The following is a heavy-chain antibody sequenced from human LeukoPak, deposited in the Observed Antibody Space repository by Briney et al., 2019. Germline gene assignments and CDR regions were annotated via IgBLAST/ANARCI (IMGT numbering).Heavy chain of an antibody. V-gene: IGHV3-66*02. CDR2: IHSGGST. CDR1: GFTVSSNY. D-gene: IGHD1-26*01. CDR3: ARAEAGGAFDI. Sequence: GGSLRLSCAASGFTVSSNYMSWVRQAPGKGLEWVSVIHSGGSTYYADSVKGRFTISRDNSKNTLYLQMNSLRAEDTAVYYCARAEAGGAFDIWGQGTMVTVSS. J-gene: IGHJ3*02.